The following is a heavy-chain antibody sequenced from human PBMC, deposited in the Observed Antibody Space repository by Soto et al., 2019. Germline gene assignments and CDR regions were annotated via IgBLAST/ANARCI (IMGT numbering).Heavy chain of an antibody. CDR3: ARDTSGYSSSWSSRNWFDP. CDR2: IYYSGST. V-gene: IGHV4-61*01. D-gene: IGHD6-13*01. CDR1: GGSVSSGSYY. Sequence: SETLSLTCTVSGGSVSSGSYYWSWIRQPPGKGLEWIGYIYYSGSTNYNPSLKSRVTISVDTSKNQFSLKLSSVTAADTAVYYCARDTSGYSSSWSSRNWFDPWGQGTLVTVSS. J-gene: IGHJ5*02.